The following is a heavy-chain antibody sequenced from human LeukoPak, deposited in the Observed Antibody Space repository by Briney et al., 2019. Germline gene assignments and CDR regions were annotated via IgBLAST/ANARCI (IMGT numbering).Heavy chain of an antibody. CDR2: ISSSSSYI. D-gene: IGHD6-13*01. J-gene: IGHJ4*02. V-gene: IGHV3-21*01. CDR1: GFTFSSYS. Sequence: GGSLRLSCAASGFTFSSYSMNWVRQAPGKGLEWVSSISSSSSYIYYADSVKGRFTISRDNAKNSLYPQMNSLRAEDTAVYYCARDSSSSWSGFDYWGQGTLVTVSS. CDR3: ARDSSSSWSGFDY.